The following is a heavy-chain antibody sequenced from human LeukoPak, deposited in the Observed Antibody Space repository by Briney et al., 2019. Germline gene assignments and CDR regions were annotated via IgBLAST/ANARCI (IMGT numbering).Heavy chain of an antibody. Sequence: ASVKVSCKASGYTFTSYGISWVRQAPGQGLEWMGWISAYNGNTNYAQKLQGRVTMTTDTSTSTAYMELRSLRSDDTAVYYCAREVVKRIAVAGTRADYWGQGTLVTVAS. D-gene: IGHD6-19*01. CDR2: ISAYNGNT. J-gene: IGHJ4*02. CDR3: AREVVKRIAVAGTRADY. CDR1: GYTFTSYG. V-gene: IGHV1-18*01.